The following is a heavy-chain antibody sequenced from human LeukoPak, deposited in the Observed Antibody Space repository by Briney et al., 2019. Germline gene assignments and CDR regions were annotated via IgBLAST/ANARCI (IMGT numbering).Heavy chain of an antibody. CDR1: GGSISSSSYY. Sequence: SETLSLTCTVSGGSISSSSYYWGWIRQPPGKGLEWIGSIYYSGSTYYNPSLKSRVTISVDTSKNQFSLKLSSVTAEDTAKYHCARLTTISRLFDIWGTRTMVTVSS. J-gene: IGHJ3*02. CDR2: IYYSGST. CDR3: ARLTTISRLFDI. D-gene: IGHD3-22*01. V-gene: IGHV4-39*01.